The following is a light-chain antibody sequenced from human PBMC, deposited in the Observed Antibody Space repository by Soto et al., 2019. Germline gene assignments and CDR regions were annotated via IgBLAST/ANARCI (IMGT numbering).Light chain of an antibody. CDR2: GAS. CDR1: QSVSSN. Sequence: EIVMTQSPCTLSASPGERVTLSCRASQSVSSNLAWYQQKPGQAPRLLIYGASTMANGIAARFSGSGSGTEFSLTISSLQSADCAVYYYQQYDNWPPWTFGQGTKVEIK. V-gene: IGKV3-15*01. J-gene: IGKJ1*01. CDR3: QQYDNWPPWT.